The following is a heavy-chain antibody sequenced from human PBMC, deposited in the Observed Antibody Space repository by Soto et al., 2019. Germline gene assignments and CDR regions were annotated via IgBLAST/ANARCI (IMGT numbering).Heavy chain of an antibody. Sequence: SVKVSCKASGGTFSSYAISWVRQAPGQGLEWMGGIIPIFGTANYAQKFQGRVTITADESTSTAYMELSNLRSEDTAVYYCARAFYDSSGYYFGPYFDYWGQGTLVTVSS. D-gene: IGHD3-22*01. CDR3: ARAFYDSSGYYFGPYFDY. J-gene: IGHJ4*02. CDR2: IIPIFGTA. CDR1: GGTFSSYA. V-gene: IGHV1-69*13.